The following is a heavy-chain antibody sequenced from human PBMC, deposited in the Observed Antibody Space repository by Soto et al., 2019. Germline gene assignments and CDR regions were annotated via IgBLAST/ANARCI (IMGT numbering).Heavy chain of an antibody. CDR1: GGTFSSYT. V-gene: IGHV1-69*02. J-gene: IGHJ4*02. CDR2: IIPILGIA. D-gene: IGHD3-22*01. CDR3: AKRRVNGLEDY. Sequence: GASVKVSFKASGGTFSSYTISWVRQAPGQGLEWMGRIIPILGIANYAQKFQGRVTITADKSTSTAYMELSSLRSEDTAVYYCAKRRVNGLEDYWGQGTLVTVSS.